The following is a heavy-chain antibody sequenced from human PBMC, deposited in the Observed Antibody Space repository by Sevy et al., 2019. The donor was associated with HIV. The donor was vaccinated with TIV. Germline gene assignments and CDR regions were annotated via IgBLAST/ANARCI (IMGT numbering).Heavy chain of an antibody. CDR1: GFTFSSYS. CDR2: ISSSSTI. V-gene: IGHV3-48*01. CDR3: ARDLGIAVADFDY. J-gene: IGHJ4*02. D-gene: IGHD6-19*01. Sequence: GGSLRLSCAASGFTFSSYSMNWVRQAPGKGLEWVSYISSSSTIYYADSVKGRFTISRDNAKNSLYLQMNSLRAEDTAVYYCARDLGIAVADFDYWGQGTLVTVSS.